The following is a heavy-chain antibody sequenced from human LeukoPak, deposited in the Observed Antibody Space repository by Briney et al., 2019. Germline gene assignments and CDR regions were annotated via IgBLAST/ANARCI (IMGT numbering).Heavy chain of an antibody. J-gene: IGHJ5*02. V-gene: IGHV1-8*01. CDR2: MNPNSGNT. Sequence: ASVKVSCKASGYTFTSYDINWVRQGTGQGLEWMGWMNPNSGNTGYAQKFQGRVTMTRNTSISTAYMELSSLRSEDTAVYYCARGRIAVAGGWFDPWGQGTLVTVSS. CDR3: ARGRIAVAGGWFDP. D-gene: IGHD6-19*01. CDR1: GYTFTSYD.